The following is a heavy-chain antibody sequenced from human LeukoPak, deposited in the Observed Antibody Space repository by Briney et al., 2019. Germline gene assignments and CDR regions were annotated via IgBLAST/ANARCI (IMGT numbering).Heavy chain of an antibody. D-gene: IGHD5-18*01. CDR2: ISTDNGDT. V-gene: IGHV1-18*01. Sequence: SVKFSCKASGYNFNNYGITWVRQAPGQGLEWTGRISTDNGDTTYAQKFQGRVTMTTDTSTSTAYMELRSLRSDDTAVYYCARGTAMAYYYYYYMDVWGKGTTVTVSS. CDR1: GYNFNNYG. CDR3: ARGTAMAYYYYYYMDV. J-gene: IGHJ6*03.